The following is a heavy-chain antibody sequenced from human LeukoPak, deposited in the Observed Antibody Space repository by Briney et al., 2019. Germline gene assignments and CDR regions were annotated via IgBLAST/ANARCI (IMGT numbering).Heavy chain of an antibody. CDR2: IYYSGSS. Sequence: SETLSLTCSVSGGSISSSSSYWGWIRQPPGKGLEWIGSIYYSGSSFDNPALKSRVTISADTSKTQFSLKLSSVTAADTAVYYCARHRSGWLQSSFDYWGQGTLVTVSS. V-gene: IGHV4-39*01. CDR1: GGSISSSSSY. J-gene: IGHJ4*02. D-gene: IGHD5-24*01. CDR3: ARHRSGWLQSSFDY.